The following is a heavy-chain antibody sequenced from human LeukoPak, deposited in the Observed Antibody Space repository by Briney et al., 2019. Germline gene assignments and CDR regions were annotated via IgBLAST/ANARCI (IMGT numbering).Heavy chain of an antibody. Sequence: SETLSLTCTVSGGSISSTYWSWIRQPPGKGLEWIGYIYYSGSTDYNPSLESRVTISVDTSKNQFSLKLSSVTAADTAVYYCAREADRWFDPWGQGTLVTVSS. CDR2: IYYSGST. J-gene: IGHJ5*02. CDR3: AREADRWFDP. V-gene: IGHV4-59*12. CDR1: GGSISSTY.